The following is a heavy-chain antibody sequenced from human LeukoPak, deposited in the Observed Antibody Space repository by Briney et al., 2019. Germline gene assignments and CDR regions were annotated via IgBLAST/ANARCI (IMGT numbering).Heavy chain of an antibody. CDR3: ARDRFHYGSGSYYNY. V-gene: IGHV4-38-2*02. CDR1: GYSISSGYY. J-gene: IGHJ4*02. Sequence: RLSETLSLTCTVSGYSISSGYYWGWIRQPPGKGLEWIGSIYHSGSTYYNPSLKSRVTISVDTSKNQFSLKLSSVTAADTAVYYCARDRFHYGSGSYYNYWGQGTLVTVSS. D-gene: IGHD3-10*01. CDR2: IYHSGST.